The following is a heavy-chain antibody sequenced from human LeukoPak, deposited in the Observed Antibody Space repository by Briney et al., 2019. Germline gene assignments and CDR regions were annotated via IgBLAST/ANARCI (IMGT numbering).Heavy chain of an antibody. CDR2: ISGSGGST. D-gene: IGHD3-22*01. Sequence: GGSLRLSCAASGFTFSSYAMSWVRQAPGKRLEWVSAISGSGGSTYYADSVKGRFTISRDNSKNTLYLQMNSLRAEDTAVYYCAKDPTMIVVVIPDYWGQGTLVTVSS. V-gene: IGHV3-23*01. CDR1: GFTFSSYA. J-gene: IGHJ4*02. CDR3: AKDPTMIVVVIPDY.